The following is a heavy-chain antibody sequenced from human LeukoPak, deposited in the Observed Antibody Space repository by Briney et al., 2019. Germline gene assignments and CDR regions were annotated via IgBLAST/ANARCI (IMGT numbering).Heavy chain of an antibody. CDR2: IKQDEKEK. J-gene: IGHJ6*03. V-gene: IGHV3-7*01. D-gene: IGHD6-13*01. Sequence: GGSLRLSCAASGFTFSSYWMSWVRQAPGKGLEWVANIKQDEKEKYYVDSVKGRFTISRDNAKNSLYLQMNSLRAEGTAVYYCARQGGGYSSSWYVEHYYYMDVWGKGTTVTVSS. CDR3: ARQGGGYSSSWYVEHYYYMDV. CDR1: GFTFSSYW.